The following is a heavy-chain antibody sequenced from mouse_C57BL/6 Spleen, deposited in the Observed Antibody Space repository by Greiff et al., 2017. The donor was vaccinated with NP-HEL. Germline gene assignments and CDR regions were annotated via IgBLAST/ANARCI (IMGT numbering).Heavy chain of an antibody. CDR3: ARNGDYAMDY. CDR1: GFTFSDFY. CDR2: SRNKANDYTT. J-gene: IGHJ4*01. V-gene: IGHV7-1*01. Sequence: EVKLMESGGGLVQSGRSLRLSCATSGFTFSDFYMEWVRQAPGKGLEWIAASRNKANDYTTEYSASVKGRFIVSRDTSQSILYRQMNALRAEDTAIYYCARNGDYAMDYWGQGTSVTVSS.